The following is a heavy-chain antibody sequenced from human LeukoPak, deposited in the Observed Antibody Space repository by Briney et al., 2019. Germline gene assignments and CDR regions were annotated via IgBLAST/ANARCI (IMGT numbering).Heavy chain of an antibody. J-gene: IGHJ4*02. V-gene: IGHV3-21*04. D-gene: IGHD2-15*01. Sequence: EPGGSLRLSCAASGFTFSTYNMNWVRQAPGKGLEWVSSITSSGVYKDYADSVKGRFTISRDNGQNSLYLQMNSLRAEDTAAYYCAKFAQRYCSGGSCHPFDYWGQGTLVTVSS. CDR3: AKFAQRYCSGGSCHPFDY. CDR1: GFTFSTYN. CDR2: ITSSGVYK.